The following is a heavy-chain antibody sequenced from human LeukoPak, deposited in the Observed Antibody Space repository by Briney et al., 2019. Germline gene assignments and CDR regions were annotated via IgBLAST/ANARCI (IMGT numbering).Heavy chain of an antibody. CDR2: IYSRGAT. V-gene: IGHV3-23*03. D-gene: IGHD1-14*01. J-gene: IGHJ4*02. CDR3: AARNY. Sequence: GGSLRLSCVASGFTFHIYAMNWVRQTPGKGLEGVSVIYSRGATYYADSAKGRFTISRDNSKNTLYLQMNSLRVEDTAVYYCAARNYWGQGTLVTVSS. CDR1: GFTFHIYA.